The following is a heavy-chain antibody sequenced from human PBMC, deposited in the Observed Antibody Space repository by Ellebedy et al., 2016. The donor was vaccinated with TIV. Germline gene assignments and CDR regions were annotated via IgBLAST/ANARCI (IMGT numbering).Heavy chain of an antibody. CDR1: GGTFSSYA. D-gene: IGHD3-10*01. CDR3: AREEPYGSGTKDYGMDV. Sequence: AASVKVSCKASGGTFSSYAFNWVRQAPGQGLEWMGRIIPFLSLINYAQKFQGRVTITADKSTSTVYMELSSLRSEDTAVYYCAREEPYGSGTKDYGMDVWGQGTTVTVSS. CDR2: IIPFLSLI. V-gene: IGHV1-69*04. J-gene: IGHJ6*02.